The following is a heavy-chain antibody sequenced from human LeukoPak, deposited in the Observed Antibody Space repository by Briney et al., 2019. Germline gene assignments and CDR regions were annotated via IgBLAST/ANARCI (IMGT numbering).Heavy chain of an antibody. V-gene: IGHV3-48*04. CDR2: ISGGSSFT. Sequence: HPGGSLRLSCAASGFSFSSFSMNWVRQAPGKGLEWVSYISGGSSFTYYVDSVKGRFTISRDNAKNSLYLQMNSLRAEDTAVYYCARGVYSSSWYPTTYFDYWGQGTLVTVSS. CDR3: ARGVYSSSWYPTTYFDY. J-gene: IGHJ4*02. CDR1: GFSFSSFS. D-gene: IGHD6-13*01.